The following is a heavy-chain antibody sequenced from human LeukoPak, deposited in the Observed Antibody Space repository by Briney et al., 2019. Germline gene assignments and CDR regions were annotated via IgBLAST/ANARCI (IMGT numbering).Heavy chain of an antibody. CDR2: SSSSGSYT. CDR1: GFTLSDHY. J-gene: IGHJ4*02. CDR3: GKDVNIVATAPDY. Sequence: PGGSLRLSCAASGFTLSDHYMTWIRQAPGKGLEWLSYSSSSGSYTNYADSVKGRFTISRNNARNSLYLQMNSLRAEDTAVYYCGKDVNIVATAPDYWGQGTLVTVSS. V-gene: IGHV3-11*05. D-gene: IGHD5-12*01.